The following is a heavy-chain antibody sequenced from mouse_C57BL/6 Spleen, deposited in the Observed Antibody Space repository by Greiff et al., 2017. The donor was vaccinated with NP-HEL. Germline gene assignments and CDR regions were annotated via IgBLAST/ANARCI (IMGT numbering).Heavy chain of an antibody. J-gene: IGHJ3*01. CDR2: FYPGSGSI. D-gene: IGHD1-1*02. V-gene: IGHV1-62-2*01. Sequence: QVQLQQSGAELVKPGASVKLSCKASGYTFTEYTIHWVKQRSGQGLEWIGWFYPGSGSIPYTEKFKDKATLTADKSSSTVYMELRSLTSEDSAVYFGARHEVRAMAPTTLFAYWGQGTLVTVSA. CDR1: GYTFTEYT. CDR3: ARHEVRAMAPTTLFAY.